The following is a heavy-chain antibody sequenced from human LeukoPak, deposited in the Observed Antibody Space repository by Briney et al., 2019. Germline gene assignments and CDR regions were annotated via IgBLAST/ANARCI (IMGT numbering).Heavy chain of an antibody. CDR2: INWNGGST. J-gene: IGHJ4*02. CDR3: ARYSGYSSSWYGEFDY. Sequence: GGSLTLSCAASGFTFSSYWMHWVRQAPGKGLEWVSGINWNGGSTGYADSVKGRFTISRDNAKNSLYLQMNSLRAEDTALYYCARYSGYSSSWYGEFDYWGQGTLVTVSS. CDR1: GFTFSSYW. V-gene: IGHV3-20*04. D-gene: IGHD6-13*01.